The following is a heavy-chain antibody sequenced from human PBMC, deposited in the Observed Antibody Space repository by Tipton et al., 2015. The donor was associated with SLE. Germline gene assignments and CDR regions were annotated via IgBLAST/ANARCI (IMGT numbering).Heavy chain of an antibody. CDR1: GDSISNNNYY. J-gene: IGHJ4*02. CDR2: INYSGTT. Sequence: TLSLTCTLSGDSISNNNYYWGWIRQPPGKGLEWIGNINYSGTTYFNPPLKTRITISVDRSMVHFSLRLASVTAADTAVYYCARAIGVNYFNFWGQGILVNVSP. V-gene: IGHV4-39*02. CDR3: ARAIGVNYFNF. D-gene: IGHD3-16*01.